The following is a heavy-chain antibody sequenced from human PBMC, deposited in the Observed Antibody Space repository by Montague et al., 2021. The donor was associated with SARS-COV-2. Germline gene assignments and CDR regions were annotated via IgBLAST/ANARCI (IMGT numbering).Heavy chain of an antibody. CDR3: ASSGITLTSLDAFDI. CDR1: GDSVSSKSVA. D-gene: IGHD3-9*01. V-gene: IGHV6-1*01. Sequence: CAISGDSVSSKSVAWNWIRQSPSRGLEWLGRTYYRSKWDSDYAESVKRRLVITPDTSKNQVSLQLNSVIPEDTAVYLCASSGITLTSLDAFDIWGQGTMVTVSS. J-gene: IGHJ3*02. CDR2: TYYRSKWDS.